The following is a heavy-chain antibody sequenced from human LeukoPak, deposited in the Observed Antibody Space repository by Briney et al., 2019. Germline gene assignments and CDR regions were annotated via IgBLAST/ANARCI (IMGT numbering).Heavy chain of an antibody. CDR1: GFTFSSYA. CDR2: ISGSGGST. CDR3: AKALFGITYYFDY. Sequence: PGGSLRLSCAASGFTFSSYAMSWVRQAPGKGLEWVSAISGSGGSTYYAYSVKGRFTISRDNSKNTLYLQMNSLRAEDTAVYYCAKALFGITYYFDYWGQGTLVTVSS. V-gene: IGHV3-23*01. D-gene: IGHD3-10*02. J-gene: IGHJ4*02.